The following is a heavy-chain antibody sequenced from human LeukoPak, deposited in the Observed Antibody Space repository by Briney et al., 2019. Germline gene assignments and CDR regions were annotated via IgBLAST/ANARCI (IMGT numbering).Heavy chain of an antibody. Sequence: SETLSLTCTVSGGSISSYYWSWIRQPPGKGLEWIGYIYYSGSTNYNPSLKSRVTISVDTSKNQFSLKLSSVTAADTAVYNCARGGLNYYDSSGYYYVGAFDIWGQGTMVTVSS. CDR1: GGSISSYY. J-gene: IGHJ3*02. CDR3: ARGGLNYYDSSGYYYVGAFDI. D-gene: IGHD3-22*01. V-gene: IGHV4-59*01. CDR2: IYYSGST.